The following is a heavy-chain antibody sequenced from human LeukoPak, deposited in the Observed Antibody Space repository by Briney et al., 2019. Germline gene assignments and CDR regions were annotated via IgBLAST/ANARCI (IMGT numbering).Heavy chain of an antibody. CDR1: GFXFSDYY. CDR3: ARDPGSTRAFDI. Sequence: GGSLRLSCAASGFXFSDYYMSWIRQAPGKGQEWVSYISSSSSYTNYADSVKGRFTISRDNAKNSLYLQVNSLRAEDTAVYYCARDPGSTRAFDIWGQGTMVTVSS. J-gene: IGHJ3*02. D-gene: IGHD2-2*01. CDR2: ISSSSSYT. V-gene: IGHV3-11*05.